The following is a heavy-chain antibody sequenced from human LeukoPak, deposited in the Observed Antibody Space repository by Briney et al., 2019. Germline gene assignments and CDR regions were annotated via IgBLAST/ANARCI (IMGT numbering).Heavy chain of an antibody. D-gene: IGHD2-15*01. V-gene: IGHV4-59*08. J-gene: IGHJ6*02. CDR3: ARHGCSGVTCDYYYYGLDV. CDR1: GGSISSYY. Sequence: SETLSLTCTVSGGSISSYYWSWIRQPPGKGLEWIGSIYYSGSTNYNPSLKSRVTMSVDTSKNQFSLELSSVTAADTAVYYCARHGCSGVTCDYYYYGLDVWGQGTTVTVSS. CDR2: IYYSGST.